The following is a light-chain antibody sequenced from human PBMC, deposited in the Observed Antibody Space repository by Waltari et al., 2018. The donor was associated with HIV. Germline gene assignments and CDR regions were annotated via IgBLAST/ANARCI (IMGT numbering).Light chain of an antibody. J-gene: IGKJ4*01. Sequence: DIQMTQSPSSVPASVGDRVTIACRASQDISTWLAWYQQRPGKAPKLLIYAASSLQSGVPSRFRGSGSGKDFTLNISSLQPEDFTTYYCQQANSFPPTFGGGTKVEIK. CDR2: AAS. CDR3: QQANSFPPT. V-gene: IGKV1-12*01. CDR1: QDISTW.